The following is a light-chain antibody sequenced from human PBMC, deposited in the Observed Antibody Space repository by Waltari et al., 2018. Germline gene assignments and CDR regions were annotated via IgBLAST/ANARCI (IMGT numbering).Light chain of an antibody. CDR3: CTYVGRTTFHVT. J-gene: IGLJ2*01. Sequence: QSALTQPASVSGSPGQSITISCTGTISDVGTYNLVSWYQQHPGKAPNLIIYEDNKRPSGVSDRLSCSKSGNTASLTISGLQAEDEADYYCCTYVGRTTFHVTFGGGTKLTVL. V-gene: IGLV2-23*02. CDR1: ISDVGTYNL. CDR2: EDN.